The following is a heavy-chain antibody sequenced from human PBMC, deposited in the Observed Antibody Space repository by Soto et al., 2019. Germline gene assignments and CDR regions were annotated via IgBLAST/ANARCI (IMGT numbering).Heavy chain of an antibody. CDR3: ARLGSNCSSTSCYWDDAFDI. CDR1: GFTFSSYA. D-gene: IGHD2-2*01. V-gene: IGHV3-48*03. Sequence: GGSLRLSCAASGFTFSSYAMNWVRQAPGKGLEWVSYISSSGSTIYYADSVKGRFTISRDNAKNSLYLQMNSLRAEDTAVYYCARLGSNCSSTSCYWDDAFDIWGQGTMVTVSS. J-gene: IGHJ3*02. CDR2: ISSSGSTI.